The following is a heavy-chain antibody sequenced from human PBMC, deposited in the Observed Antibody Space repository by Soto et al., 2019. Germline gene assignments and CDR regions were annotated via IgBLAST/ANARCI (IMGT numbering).Heavy chain of an antibody. V-gene: IGHV3-48*01. CDR2: ISSSSSTI. D-gene: IGHD1-1*01. J-gene: IGHJ6*03. Sequence: EVQLVESGGGLVQPGGSLRLSCAASGFTFSSYSMNWVRQAPGKGLEWVSYISSSSSTIYYADSVKGRFTISRDNAKNSLYLQMNSLRAEDTAVYYCANRPPWKRDYYYMDVWGKGTTVTVSS. CDR1: GFTFSSYS. CDR3: ANRPPWKRDYYYMDV.